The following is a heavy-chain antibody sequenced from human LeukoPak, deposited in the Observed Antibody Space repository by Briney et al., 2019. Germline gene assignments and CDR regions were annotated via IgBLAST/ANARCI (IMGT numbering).Heavy chain of an antibody. CDR3: ARDHVNQYNWNENYYYYYMDV. D-gene: IGHD1-20*01. Sequence: SETLSLTCAVSGGSISSYYWSWIRQPPGKGLEWIGYISYSGSTNYNPSLKSRVTISVDTSKNQFSLKLSSVTAADTAVYYCARDHVNQYNWNENYYYYYMDVWGKGTTVTVSS. CDR2: ISYSGST. J-gene: IGHJ6*03. CDR1: GGSISSYY. V-gene: IGHV4-59*01.